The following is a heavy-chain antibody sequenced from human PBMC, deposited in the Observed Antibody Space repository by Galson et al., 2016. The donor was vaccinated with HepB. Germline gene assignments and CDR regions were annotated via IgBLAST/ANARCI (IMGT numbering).Heavy chain of an antibody. CDR2: IHNSGST. D-gene: IGHD3-3*01. CDR3: ARASAEWFPISFYFNL. CDR1: DDSINSGSYY. Sequence: TLSLTCNVSDDSINSGSYYWSWIRQPAGKGLEWIGRIHNSGSTNYNSSLRSRVALSIETSKNQFSLKLSSVTAADTAVHYCARASAEWFPISFYFNLWGQGTLVTVSS. V-gene: IGHV4-61*02. J-gene: IGHJ4*02.